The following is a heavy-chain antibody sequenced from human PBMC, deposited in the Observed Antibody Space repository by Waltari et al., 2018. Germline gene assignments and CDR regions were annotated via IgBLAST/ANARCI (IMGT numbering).Heavy chain of an antibody. Sequence: QVQLQESGPGLVKPSQTLSLTCTVSGGSIISVGYYWSGIRPDPGKGLEWIAYISYRGKTYYNPSLRRRITISLDTSKNQFSLKLGSVTAADTAVYYCARCITARTLGYWFDPWGQGTLVTVSS. CDR1: GGSIISVGYY. CDR2: ISYRGKT. D-gene: IGHD6-6*01. V-gene: IGHV4-31*03. J-gene: IGHJ5*02. CDR3: ARCITARTLGYWFDP.